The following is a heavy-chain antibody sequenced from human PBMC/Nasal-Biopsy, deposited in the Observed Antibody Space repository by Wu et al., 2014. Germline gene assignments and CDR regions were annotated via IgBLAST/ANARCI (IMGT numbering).Heavy chain of an antibody. CDR1: GGSITSGDCH. CDR3: ARDRMEDVVVTGIKGNYGMDV. CDR2: IYHSGST. V-gene: IGHV4-31*03. J-gene: IGHJ6*02. Sequence: SLTCSVSGGSITSGDCHWSWLRQLPGKGLEFIGYIYHSGSTYYNPSLKSRASISLDSSKNQFSLEVTSLTAADTAVYYCARDRMEDVVVTGIKGNYGMDVWGQGTTVTVSS. D-gene: IGHD2-21*02.